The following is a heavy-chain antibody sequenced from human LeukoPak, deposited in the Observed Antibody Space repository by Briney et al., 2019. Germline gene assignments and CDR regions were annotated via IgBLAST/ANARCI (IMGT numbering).Heavy chain of an antibody. Sequence: SETLSLTCTVSGGSISSGDYYWSWIRQPPGKGLEWIGYIHFSGNTYYNPSLRSRPIISADSSKNQFSLKLTSVTAADTAVYFCARGGSMIRGLNAWGGGTLVTVSS. CDR1: GGSISSGDYY. CDR2: IHFSGNT. J-gene: IGHJ5*02. CDR3: ARGGSMIRGLNA. V-gene: IGHV4-30-4*01. D-gene: IGHD3-10*01.